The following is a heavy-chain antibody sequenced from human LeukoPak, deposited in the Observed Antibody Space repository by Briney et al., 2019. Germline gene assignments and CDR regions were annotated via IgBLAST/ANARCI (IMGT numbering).Heavy chain of an antibody. V-gene: IGHV4-30-4*01. CDR3: ARAVVRGVTLDY. D-gene: IGHD3-10*01. J-gene: IGHJ4*02. Sequence: PSQTLSLTCTVSGGSISSGDYCWRWIRQPPGKGLEWIGYIYYSGSAYYNPSLKSRVTISVDTSKNQFSLKLSSVTAADTAVYYCARAVVRGVTLDYWGQGTLVTVSS. CDR2: IYYSGSA. CDR1: GGSISSGDYC.